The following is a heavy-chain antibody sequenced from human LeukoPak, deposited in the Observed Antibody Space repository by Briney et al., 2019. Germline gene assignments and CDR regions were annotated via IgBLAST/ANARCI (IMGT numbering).Heavy chain of an antibody. Sequence: ASVKVSCKASGYIFSTYGISWVRQAPGQGLEWMGCISGYNGNTNYAQKLQGRVTMTTDTSTSTAYMELRSLRSDDTAVYYCARRRSEEFDFDCWGQGTLVSVSS. D-gene: IGHD6-19*01. CDR3: ARRRSEEFDFDC. J-gene: IGHJ4*02. CDR1: GYIFSTYG. CDR2: ISGYNGNT. V-gene: IGHV1-18*01.